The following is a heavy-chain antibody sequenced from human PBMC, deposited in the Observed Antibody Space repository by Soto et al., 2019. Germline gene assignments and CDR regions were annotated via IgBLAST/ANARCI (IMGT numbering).Heavy chain of an antibody. CDR1: GFTFSSYW. D-gene: IGHD3-22*01. J-gene: IGHJ6*03. Sequence: GGSLRLSCAASGFTFSSYWMSWVRQAPGKGLEWVANIKQDGSEKYYVDSVKGRFTISRDNAKNSLYLQMNSLRAEDTAVYYCARDGDYYDSSGYYYYYYYMDVWGKGTTVTVSS. V-gene: IGHV3-7*03. CDR2: IKQDGSEK. CDR3: ARDGDYYDSSGYYYYYYYMDV.